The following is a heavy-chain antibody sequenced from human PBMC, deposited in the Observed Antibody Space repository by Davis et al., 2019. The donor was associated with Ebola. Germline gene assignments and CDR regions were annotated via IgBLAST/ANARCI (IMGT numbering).Heavy chain of an antibody. CDR3: TYTYSSGEDV. D-gene: IGHD6-25*01. Sequence: GGSLRLSCAASGFTFSSYEMNWVRQAPGKGLEWVSYISSSGSTIYYADSVKGRFTISRDDSKNTAYLQMNSLKTEDTAVYYCTYTYSSGEDVWGQGTTVTVSS. J-gene: IGHJ6*02. V-gene: IGHV3-48*03. CDR1: GFTFSSYE. CDR2: ISSSGSTI.